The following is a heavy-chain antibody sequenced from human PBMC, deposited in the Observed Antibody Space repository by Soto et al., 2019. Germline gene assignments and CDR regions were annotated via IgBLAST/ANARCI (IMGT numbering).Heavy chain of an antibody. CDR3: AKMRAAARPRIGFYGLDV. V-gene: IGHV4-4*02. J-gene: IGHJ6*02. CDR2: IYHSGGT. Sequence: QLHLQESGPGLVKPSGTLSLTCDVFGGSISGSDWWTWVRQAPGKGLEWIGEIYHSGGTVYNPSLGGRVTISLDKSNSQFSLKLTSVTAADTAIYYCAKMRAAARPRIGFYGLDVWGQGITVTVSS. D-gene: IGHD6-6*01. CDR1: GGSISGSDW.